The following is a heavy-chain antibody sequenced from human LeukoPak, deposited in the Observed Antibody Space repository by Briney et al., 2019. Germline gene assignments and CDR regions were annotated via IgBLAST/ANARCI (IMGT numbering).Heavy chain of an antibody. Sequence: ASVKVSCKASGDTFTTYDINWVRQAPGQGLEWMGGIIPIFGTANYAQKFQGRVTITTDESTSTAYMELSSLRSEDTAVYYCARGLDWYYFDYWGQGTLVTVSS. CDR3: ARGLDWYYFDY. V-gene: IGHV1-69*05. J-gene: IGHJ4*02. CDR1: GDTFTTYD. D-gene: IGHD3/OR15-3a*01. CDR2: IIPIFGTA.